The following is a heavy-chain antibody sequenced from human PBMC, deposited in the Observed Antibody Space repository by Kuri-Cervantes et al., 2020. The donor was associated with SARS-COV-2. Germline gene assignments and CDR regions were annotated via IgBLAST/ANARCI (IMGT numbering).Heavy chain of an antibody. Sequence: SETLSLTCTVSGGSISSYYWSWIRQPPGKGLEWIGEINHSGSTNYNPSLKSRVTISVDSSKIQFSLNLSSVSAADTAVYYCARGTTIFGVAIDYWGQGTLVTVSS. V-gene: IGHV4-34*01. J-gene: IGHJ4*02. CDR3: ARGTTIFGVAIDY. D-gene: IGHD3-3*01. CDR2: INHSGST. CDR1: GGSISSYY.